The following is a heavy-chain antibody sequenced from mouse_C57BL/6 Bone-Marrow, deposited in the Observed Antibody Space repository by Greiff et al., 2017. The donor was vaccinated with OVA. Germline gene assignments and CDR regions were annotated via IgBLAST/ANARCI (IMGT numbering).Heavy chain of an antibody. CDR3: TGGGYGWYFDV. CDR2: IRLKSANYAT. D-gene: IGHD2-2*01. J-gene: IGHJ1*03. Sequence: EVQLVESGGGLVQPGGSMKLSCVASGFTFSHYWMNWVRQSPEKGLEWVAQIRLKSANYATHYAESVTGRFTISRDDSKSSVYLQMNDLRAEDTGIYYCTGGGYGWYFDVWGTGTTVTVSS. CDR1: GFTFSHYW. V-gene: IGHV6-3*01.